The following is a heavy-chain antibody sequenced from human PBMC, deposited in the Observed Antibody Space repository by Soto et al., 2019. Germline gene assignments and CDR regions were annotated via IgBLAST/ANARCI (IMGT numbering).Heavy chain of an antibody. CDR2: IIPIFGTA. V-gene: IGHV1-69*01. J-gene: IGHJ4*02. CDR1: GGTFSSYA. Sequence: QVQLVQSGAEVKKPGSSVKVSCKASGGTFSSYAISWVRQAPGQGLEWMGGIIPIFGTANYAQKFQGRVTITADESMSTAYMELSSLRSEDTAVYYCALLGAIVGATETLYYFDYWGQGTLVTVSS. D-gene: IGHD1-26*01. CDR3: ALLGAIVGATETLYYFDY.